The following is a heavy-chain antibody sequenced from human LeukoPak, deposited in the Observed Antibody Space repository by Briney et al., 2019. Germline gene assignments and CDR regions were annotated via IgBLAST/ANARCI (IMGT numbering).Heavy chain of an antibody. V-gene: IGHV4-59*01. Sequence: SETLSLTCAVYGGSFSGYYWSWIRQPPGKGLEWIGYIYYSGSTNYNPSLKSRVTISVDTSKNQFSLKLSSVTAADTAVYYCARYMTTVTTFDYWGQGTLVTVSS. D-gene: IGHD4-17*01. CDR3: ARYMTTVTTFDY. J-gene: IGHJ4*02. CDR1: GGSFSGYY. CDR2: IYYSGST.